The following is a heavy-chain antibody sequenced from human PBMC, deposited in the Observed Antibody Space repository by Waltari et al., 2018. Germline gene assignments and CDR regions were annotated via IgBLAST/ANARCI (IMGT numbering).Heavy chain of an antibody. Sequence: QVQLVQSGAEVKKPGSSVKVSCKASGGTFSSYAISWVRQAPGQGLEWMGGIIPIFGTANYEKKFQGRVTITADESTSTAYMELSSLRAEDTAVYYCASLDMVQGVIPLYYGMDVWGQGTTVTVSS. CDR2: IIPIFGTA. D-gene: IGHD3-10*01. V-gene: IGHV1-69*13. CDR1: GGTFSSYA. CDR3: ASLDMVQGVIPLYYGMDV. J-gene: IGHJ6*02.